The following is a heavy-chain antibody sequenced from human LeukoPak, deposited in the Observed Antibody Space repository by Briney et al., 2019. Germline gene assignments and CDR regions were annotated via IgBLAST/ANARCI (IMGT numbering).Heavy chain of an antibody. J-gene: IGHJ4*02. CDR2: ISAYNGNT. D-gene: IGHD7-27*01. Sequence: GASVKVSCKASGYTFTSYGISWVRQAPGQGLEWMGWISAYNGNTNYAQKLQGRVTMTRDTSINTAYMELSSLRSEDTAVYYCASNPPRTGDFNYWGQGALVTVSS. CDR3: ASNPPRTGDFNY. CDR1: GYTFTSYG. V-gene: IGHV1-18*01.